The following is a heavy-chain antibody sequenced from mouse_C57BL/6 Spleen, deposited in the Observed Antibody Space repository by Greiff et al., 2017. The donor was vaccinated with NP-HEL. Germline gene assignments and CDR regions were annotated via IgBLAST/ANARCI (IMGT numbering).Heavy chain of an antibody. J-gene: IGHJ2*01. CDR3: ASAYYSNPYFDY. CDR2: IYPGDGDT. V-gene: IGHV1-82*01. CDR1: GYAFSSSW. D-gene: IGHD2-5*01. Sequence: QVQLQQSGPELVKPGASVKISCKASGYAFSSSWMNWVKQRPGKGLEWIGRIYPGDGDTNYNGKFKGKATLTADKSSSTAYMPLSSLTSEDSAVYFCASAYYSNPYFDYWGQGTTLTVSS.